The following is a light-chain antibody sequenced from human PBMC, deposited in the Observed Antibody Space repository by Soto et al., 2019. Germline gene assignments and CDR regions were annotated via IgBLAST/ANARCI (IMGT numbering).Light chain of an antibody. V-gene: IGKV1-5*01. CDR1: ESVSGW. CDR2: DAS. Sequence: ITQSPSTLSATVGDTVTATCRASESVSGWLAWYQQKPGEAPKLLIYDASALPRGVPSRFSGSGSGTKFTLTIASLQPDDFATYYCQQYETFSGTFGPGTKVDIK. CDR3: QQYETFSGT. J-gene: IGKJ1*01.